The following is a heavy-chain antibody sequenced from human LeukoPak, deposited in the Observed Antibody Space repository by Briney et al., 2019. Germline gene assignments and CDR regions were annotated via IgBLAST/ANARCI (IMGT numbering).Heavy chain of an antibody. CDR1: GGSFSGYY. J-gene: IGHJ6*03. CDR3: AREGKYYYYYYMDV. CDR2: INHSGST. Sequence: PSETLSLTCAVYGGSFSGYYWSWLRQPPGKGLEWIGEINHSGSTNYNPSLKRRVTISVDTSKNQFSLTLSSVTAADTAVYYCAREGKYYYYYYMDVWGKGTTVTVSS. V-gene: IGHV4-34*01.